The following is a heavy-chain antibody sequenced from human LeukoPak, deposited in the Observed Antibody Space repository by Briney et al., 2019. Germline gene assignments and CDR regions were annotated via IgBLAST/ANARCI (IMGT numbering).Heavy chain of an antibody. V-gene: IGHV3-7*03. D-gene: IGHD3-10*01. CDR1: GFTFSYYW. CDR3: ARVTMVRGVTGAFDI. Sequence: GGSLRLSCEGSGFTFSYYWMSWVRQAPGKGLEWVATIKQDGSEKYYVDSVKGRFAISRDNAKNSLYLQMNSLRAEDTALYHCARVTMVRGVTGAFDIWGQGTMVTVSS. J-gene: IGHJ3*02. CDR2: IKQDGSEK.